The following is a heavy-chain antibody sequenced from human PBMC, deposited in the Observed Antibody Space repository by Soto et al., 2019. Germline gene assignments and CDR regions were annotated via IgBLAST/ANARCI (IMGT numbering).Heavy chain of an antibody. CDR2: INHSGST. CDR1: GGSISSGGYS. V-gene: IGHV4-30-2*01. J-gene: IGHJ5*02. CDR3: ARWGWFGSGGSRSWFYP. Sequence: PSETLSLTCAVSGGSISSGGYSWSWIRQPPGKGLEWIGYINHSGSTNYNPSLKSRVTISVDTSKNQFSLKLSSVTAADTAVYYCARWGWFGSGGSRSWFYPWGQGTLVTVS. D-gene: IGHD2-15*01.